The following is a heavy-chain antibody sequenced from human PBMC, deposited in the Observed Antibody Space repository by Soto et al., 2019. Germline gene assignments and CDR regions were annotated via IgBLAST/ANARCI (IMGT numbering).Heavy chain of an antibody. CDR3: GKDPNGDYVGGFEF. CDR1: GFIFNNYA. V-gene: IGHV3-23*01. Sequence: PGGSLRLSCAASGFIFNNYAMSWVRQAPGKGLEWVSGISASGSRTFYADSAKGRFTVSRSFSKNTLSLQMDSLRAEDTAVYFCGKDPNGDYVGGFEFWGPGTMVTVSS. CDR2: ISASGSRT. D-gene: IGHD4-17*01. J-gene: IGHJ3*01.